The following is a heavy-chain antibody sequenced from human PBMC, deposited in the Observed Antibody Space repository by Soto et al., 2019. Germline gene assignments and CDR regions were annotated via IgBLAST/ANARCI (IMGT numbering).Heavy chain of an antibody. D-gene: IGHD2-15*01. CDR2: IYYSGST. CDR3: ARDTPEGGFDP. CDR1: GGSISSYY. Sequence: SETLSLTCTVSGGSISSYYWSWIRQPPGKGLEWIGYIYYSGSTNYNPSLKSRVTMSIDRSKNQFSLKLSSVTAADTAVYFCARDTPEGGFDPWGQGTLVTVSS. V-gene: IGHV4-59*12. J-gene: IGHJ5*02.